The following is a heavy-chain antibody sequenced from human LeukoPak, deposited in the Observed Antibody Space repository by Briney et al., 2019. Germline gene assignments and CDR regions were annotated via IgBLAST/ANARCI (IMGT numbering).Heavy chain of an antibody. CDR1: GFTVSNNY. J-gene: IGHJ4*02. V-gene: IGHV3-53*01. CDR2: IYSSGNT. D-gene: IGHD6-19*01. CDR3: ARGVTNIAVGDY. Sequence: GGSLRLSCAASGFTVSNNYMNWVRQAPGKGLEWVSIIYSSGNTYYADSVEGRFTISRDNSKNIVYLQMSGLRAEDTALYYCARGVTNIAVGDYWGQGIPVTVSS.